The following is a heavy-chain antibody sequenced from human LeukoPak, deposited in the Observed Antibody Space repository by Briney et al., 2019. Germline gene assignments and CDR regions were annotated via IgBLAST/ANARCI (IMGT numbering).Heavy chain of an antibody. CDR2: INHSGTT. V-gene: IGHV4-34*01. CDR1: GGSFSGYY. Sequence: PSETLSLTCAVYGGSFSGYYWTWIRQPPGKELEWIGEINHSGTTNYNPSLKSRVSISVDTSKNQFSLKLRSVSAADTAVYYCARARETEAIDSWGQGTLVTVSS. D-gene: IGHD6-25*01. J-gene: IGHJ4*02. CDR3: ARARETEAIDS.